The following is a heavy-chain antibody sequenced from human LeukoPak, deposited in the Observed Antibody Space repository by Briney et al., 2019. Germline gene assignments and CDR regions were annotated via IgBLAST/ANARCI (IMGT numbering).Heavy chain of an antibody. D-gene: IGHD4-23*01. CDR2: IFYSRNT. V-gene: IGHV4-30-4*01. Sequence: SQTLSLTCTVSGGSISSGDYYWNCIPQPPGKGLECIGYIFYSRNTYYNPSLKSRVTISGDKSKNQFSLKLSSVTAADTAVYYCARGWELRYFDYWGQGTLVTVSS. CDR3: ARGWELRYFDY. CDR1: GGSISSGDYY. J-gene: IGHJ4*02.